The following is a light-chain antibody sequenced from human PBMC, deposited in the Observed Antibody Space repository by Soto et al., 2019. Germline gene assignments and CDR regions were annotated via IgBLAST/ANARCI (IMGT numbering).Light chain of an antibody. J-gene: IGKJ1*01. CDR1: QIVSSSY. CDR3: XXXXXSHWT. CDR2: GAS. V-gene: IGKV3-20*01. Sequence: EVVLTQSPGVLSLSPGERVTVSCRASQIVSSSYLAWYQQKPGQAPRLLIYGASSRAIDIPDRFSGSGSGTDFTLTISRLEPEXVXXXXXXXXXXSHWTFGQGTKVEIK.